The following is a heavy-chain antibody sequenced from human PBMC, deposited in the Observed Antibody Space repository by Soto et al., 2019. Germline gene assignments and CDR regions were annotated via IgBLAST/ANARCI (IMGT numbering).Heavy chain of an antibody. Sequence: PSETLSLTCTVSGGSISSGGYYWSWIRHHPGKGLEWIGYIYYSGSTYYNPSLKSRVTISVDTSKNQFSLKLSSVTAADTAVYYCARHIRGNSCMDVWGQGTTVTVSS. D-gene: IGHD2-21*01. J-gene: IGHJ6*01. CDR3: ARHIRGNSCMDV. V-gene: IGHV4-31*03. CDR1: GGSISSGGYY. CDR2: IYYSGST.